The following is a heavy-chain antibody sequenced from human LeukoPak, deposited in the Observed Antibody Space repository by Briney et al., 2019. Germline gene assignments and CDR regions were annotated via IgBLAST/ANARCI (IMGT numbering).Heavy chain of an antibody. CDR2: ISYDGSNK. Sequence: GGSLRLSCAASGFTFSSYAMHWVRQAPGKGLEWVAVISYDGSNKYYTDSVKGRFTISRDNSKNTLYLQMNSLRAEDTAVYYCARVLSKAVMVEGYFDYWGQGTLVTVSS. V-gene: IGHV3-30-3*01. J-gene: IGHJ4*02. CDR1: GFTFSSYA. CDR3: ARVLSKAVMVEGYFDY. D-gene: IGHD2-8*01.